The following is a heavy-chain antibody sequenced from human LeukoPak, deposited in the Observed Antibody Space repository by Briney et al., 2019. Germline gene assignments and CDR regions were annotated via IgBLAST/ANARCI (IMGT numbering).Heavy chain of an antibody. D-gene: IGHD3-22*01. CDR2: IYDSGST. CDR1: GGSIKSYY. J-gene: IGHJ6*03. Sequence: SETLSLTCTVSGGSIKSYYWSWIRQPPGTGLEWIGYIYDSGSTNYNPSLKSRATISLDAAKDQFSLRLSSVTAADTALYYCARVRWLNAYYHYYYMDVWGKGTTVTVS. V-gene: IGHV4-59*01. CDR3: ARVRWLNAYYHYYYMDV.